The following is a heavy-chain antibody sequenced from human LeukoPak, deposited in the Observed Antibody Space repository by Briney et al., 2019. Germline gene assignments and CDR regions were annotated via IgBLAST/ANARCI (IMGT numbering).Heavy chain of an antibody. CDR1: GGSISTYY. V-gene: IGHV4-59*12. Sequence: SETLSLTCTVSGGSISTYYWNWIRQPPGKGLEWIGYIYHSGSTNYNPSLKSRVTISVDTSKNQFSLKLSSVTAADTAVYYCARAASGVYSSGRIVYWGQGTLVTVSS. CDR3: ARAASGVYSSGRIVY. D-gene: IGHD6-19*01. CDR2: IYHSGST. J-gene: IGHJ4*02.